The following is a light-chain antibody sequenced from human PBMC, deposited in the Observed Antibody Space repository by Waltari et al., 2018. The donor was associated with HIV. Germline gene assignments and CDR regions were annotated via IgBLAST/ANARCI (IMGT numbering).Light chain of an antibody. Sequence: VLTQSPGPLSLSPGERATLSCRASQSVSSNFVAWYQQKPGQAPRLLIYGASSRATGIPDRFSGSGSGTDFTLTISRLEPEDFAVYYCQQYGSSPRTFGQGTQVEIK. V-gene: IGKV3-20*01. J-gene: IGKJ1*01. CDR1: QSVSSNF. CDR2: GAS. CDR3: QQYGSSPRT.